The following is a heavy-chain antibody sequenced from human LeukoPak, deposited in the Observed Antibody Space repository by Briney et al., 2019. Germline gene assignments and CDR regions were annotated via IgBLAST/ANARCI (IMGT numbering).Heavy chain of an antibody. CDR2: VYHSGST. V-gene: IGHV4-38-2*01. Sequence: KPSETLSLTCDVSGYSIRTGYYWGWVRQPPGKDLEWIGSVYHSGSTYYNPSLQSRVNILVDTSKNQFSLSLTSVTAADTAVYYCARSYFSVGAFDIWGQGTMLTVSS. CDR3: ARSYFSVGAFDI. CDR1: GYSIRTGYY. D-gene: IGHD2/OR15-2a*01. J-gene: IGHJ3*02.